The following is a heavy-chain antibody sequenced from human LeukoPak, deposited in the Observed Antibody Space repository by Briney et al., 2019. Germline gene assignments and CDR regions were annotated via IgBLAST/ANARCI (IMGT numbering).Heavy chain of an antibody. Sequence: SETLSLTCTVSGGSISSYYWSWIRQPPGKRLEWIGYIFYRGSTNYNPSLKSRVAISEDTSKNQFSLNLSSVTAADTAVYYCARQGGRSGYYSDHDAFDIWGQGTMVTVSS. CDR1: GGSISSYY. CDR2: IFYRGST. CDR3: ARQGGRSGYYSDHDAFDI. D-gene: IGHD3-22*01. V-gene: IGHV4-59*01. J-gene: IGHJ3*02.